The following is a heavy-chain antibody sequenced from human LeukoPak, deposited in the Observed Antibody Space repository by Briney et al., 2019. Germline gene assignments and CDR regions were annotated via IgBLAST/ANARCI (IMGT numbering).Heavy chain of an antibody. J-gene: IGHJ4*02. Sequence: SETLSLTCAVSGGSISSGGYSWSWIRQPPGKGLEWIGYIYYSGSTNYNPSLKSRVTISVDTSKNQFSLKLSSVTAADTAVYYCARLERRYITIFGVGPFAYWGQGTLVTVSS. CDR1: GGSISSGGYS. CDR3: ARLERRYITIFGVGPFAY. D-gene: IGHD3-3*01. V-gene: IGHV4-61*08. CDR2: IYYSGST.